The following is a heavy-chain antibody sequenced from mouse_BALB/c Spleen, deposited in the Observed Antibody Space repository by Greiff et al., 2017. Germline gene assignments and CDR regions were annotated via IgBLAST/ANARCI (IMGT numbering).Heavy chain of an antibody. CDR1: GYSITSGYS. CDR2: ISYDGSN. Sequence: VQLKESGPDLVQPSQSLSLTCTVTGYSITSGYSWHWIRQLPGNQLEWMGYISYDGSNNYNPSLKNRISITRATSKNQFFLKLNSVTTEDTSTYYCATQYYDSSYWFAYWGQGTLVTVSA. CDR3: ATQYYDSSYWFAY. J-gene: IGHJ3*01. V-gene: IGHV3-6*02. D-gene: IGHD1-1*01.